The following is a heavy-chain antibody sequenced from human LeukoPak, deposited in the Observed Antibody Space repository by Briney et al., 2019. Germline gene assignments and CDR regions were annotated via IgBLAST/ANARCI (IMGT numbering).Heavy chain of an antibody. CDR3: ARVVDIAAAGYN. D-gene: IGHD6-13*01. CDR1: GFTFTNYN. Sequence: GGSLRLSCAASGFTFTNYNMNWVRQAPGKGLEWVSSISSRSTYISYADSVKGRFTISRDNAKNSLYLQMNSLRAEDTAMYYCARVVDIAAAGYNWGQGTLVTVSS. CDR2: ISSRSTYI. V-gene: IGHV3-21*01. J-gene: IGHJ4*02.